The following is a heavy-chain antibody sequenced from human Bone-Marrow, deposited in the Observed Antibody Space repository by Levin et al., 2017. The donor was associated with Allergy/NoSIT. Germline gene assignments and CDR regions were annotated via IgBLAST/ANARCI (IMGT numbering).Heavy chain of an antibody. CDR2: ISYDGSNK. Sequence: PGGSLRLSCAASGFTFSSYGMHWVRQAPGKGLEWVAVISYDGSNKYYADSVKGRFTISRDNSKNTLYLQMNSLRAEDTAVYYCAKDWAGIAAAEGIDYWGQGTLVTVSS. D-gene: IGHD6-13*01. J-gene: IGHJ4*02. CDR1: GFTFSSYG. V-gene: IGHV3-30*18. CDR3: AKDWAGIAAAEGIDY.